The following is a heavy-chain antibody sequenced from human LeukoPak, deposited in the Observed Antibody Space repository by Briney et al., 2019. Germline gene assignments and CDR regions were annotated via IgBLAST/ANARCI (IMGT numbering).Heavy chain of an antibody. D-gene: IGHD3-22*01. Sequence: GGSLRLSCAASGFTFSRHAMSWVRQAPGKGLEWVSTTGLNSVNTLCAESVQGRFSISRDNSKNTLDLQMDNLRVDDTAVYYCAKGDDIGKHPTRAYYSDAWGQGTLVTVSS. CDR2: TGLNSVNT. CDR3: AKGDDIGKHPTRAYYSDA. V-gene: IGHV3-23*01. J-gene: IGHJ1*01. CDR1: GFTFSRHA.